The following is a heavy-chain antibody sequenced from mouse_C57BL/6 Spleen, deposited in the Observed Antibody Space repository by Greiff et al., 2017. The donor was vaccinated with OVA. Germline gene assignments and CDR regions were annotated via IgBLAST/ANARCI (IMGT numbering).Heavy chain of an antibody. Sequence: QVQLQQPGAELVKPGASVKLSCKASGYTFTSYWMHWVKQRPGQGLEWIGMIHPNSGSTNYNEKFNSKATLTVDKSSSTAYMQLSSLTSEDSAVYYCARERIYYGSSYGAMDYWGQGTSVTVSS. V-gene: IGHV1-64*01. CDR1: GYTFTSYW. D-gene: IGHD1-1*01. CDR2: IHPNSGST. CDR3: ARERIYYGSSYGAMDY. J-gene: IGHJ4*01.